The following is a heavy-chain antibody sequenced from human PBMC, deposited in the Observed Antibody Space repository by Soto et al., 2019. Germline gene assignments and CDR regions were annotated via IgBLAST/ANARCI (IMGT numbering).Heavy chain of an antibody. D-gene: IGHD3-10*01. CDR3: ASSHDYYGSGSYYNDAFDI. V-gene: IGHV1-46*03. Sequence: ASVKVSCKASGYTFTSYYMHWVRQAPGQGLEWMGIINPSGGSTSYAQKFQGRVTMTRDTSTSTVYMELSSLRSEDTAVYYCASSHDYYGSGSYYNDAFDIWGQGTMVTVSS. J-gene: IGHJ3*02. CDR2: INPSGGST. CDR1: GYTFTSYY.